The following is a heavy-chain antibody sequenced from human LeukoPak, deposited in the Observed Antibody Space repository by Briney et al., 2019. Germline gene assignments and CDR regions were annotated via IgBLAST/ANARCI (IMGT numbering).Heavy chain of an antibody. CDR1: GGSFSGCY. CDR3: ARATYYYGSGSYLRDY. CDR2: INHSGST. Sequence: SETLSLTCAVYGGSFSGCYWSWIRQPPGKGLEWIGEINHSGSTNYNPSLKSRVTISVDTSKNQFSLKLSSVTAADTAVYYCARATYYYGSGSYLRDYWGQGTLVTVSS. D-gene: IGHD3-10*01. J-gene: IGHJ4*02. V-gene: IGHV4-34*01.